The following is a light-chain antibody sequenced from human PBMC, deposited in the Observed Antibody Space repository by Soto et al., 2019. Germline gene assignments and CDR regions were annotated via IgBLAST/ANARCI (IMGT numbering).Light chain of an antibody. V-gene: IGLV2-11*01. J-gene: IGLJ2*01. Sequence: QSALTQPRSVSGSPGQSVTISCTGTSSDVGAYNYVSWYQQHPGKAPKLMIHDVTKRPSGVPDRFSGSKSGNTASLTISGLQAEDEADYYCSSYTSSSRVVFGGGTKLTVL. CDR1: SSDVGAYNY. CDR3: SSYTSSSRVV. CDR2: DVT.